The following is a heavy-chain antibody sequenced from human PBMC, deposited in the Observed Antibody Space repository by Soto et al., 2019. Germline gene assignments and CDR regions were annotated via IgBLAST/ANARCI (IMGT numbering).Heavy chain of an antibody. CDR2: IYTSGST. V-gene: IGHV4-4*07. CDR1: GGSISSYY. D-gene: IGHD2-2*02. CDR3: ARVVPAAIRGPLGYYYGMDV. Sequence: PSETLSLTCTVSGGSISSYYWSWIRQPAGKGLEWIGRIYTSGSTNYNPSLKSRVTMSVDTSKNQFSLKLSSVTAADTAVYYCARVVPAAIRGPLGYYYGMDVWGQGTTVTVSS. J-gene: IGHJ6*02.